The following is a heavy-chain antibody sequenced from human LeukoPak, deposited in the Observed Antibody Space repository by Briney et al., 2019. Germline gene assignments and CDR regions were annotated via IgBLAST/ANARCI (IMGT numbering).Heavy chain of an antibody. D-gene: IGHD2-8*01. V-gene: IGHV4-34*01. Sequence: PSETLSLTCAVYGGSFSGYYWSWIRQPPGKGLEWIGEINHSGSTNYNPSLKSRVTISVDTSKNQFSLKLSSVTAADTAVYYCARESLMVYAPYIYYYYYYMDVWGKGTTVTVSS. CDR2: INHSGST. J-gene: IGHJ6*03. CDR3: ARESLMVYAPYIYYYYYYMDV. CDR1: GGSFSGYY.